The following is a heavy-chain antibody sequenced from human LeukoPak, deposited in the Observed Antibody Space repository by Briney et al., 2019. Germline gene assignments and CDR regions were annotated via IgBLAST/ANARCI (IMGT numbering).Heavy chain of an antibody. CDR2: ISYDGSNK. D-gene: IGHD3-10*01. CDR3: AKDRPEPYYYGSGSYYNPHLPFDY. J-gene: IGHJ4*02. CDR1: GFTFSSYA. Sequence: GGSLRLSCAASGFTFSSYAMHWVRQAPGKGLEWVAVISYDGSNKYYADSVKGRFTISRDNSKNTLYLQMNSLRAEDTAVYYCAKDRPEPYYYGSGSYYNPHLPFDYWGQGTLVTVSS. V-gene: IGHV3-30-3*01.